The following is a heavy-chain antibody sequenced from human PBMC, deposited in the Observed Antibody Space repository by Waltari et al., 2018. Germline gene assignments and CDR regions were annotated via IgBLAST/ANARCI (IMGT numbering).Heavy chain of an antibody. Sequence: QIQLVQSGAEVKKPGSSVKVSCKASGGTFSSYAISWVRQAPGQGLEWMGVIIPMFCTATYAQKFQGRVTITTDESTSTAYMELSSLRSEDTAVYYCARADGDYATYFQHWGQGTLVTVSS. CDR3: ARADGDYATYFQH. V-gene: IGHV1-69*05. J-gene: IGHJ1*01. CDR1: GGTFSSYA. D-gene: IGHD4-17*01. CDR2: IIPMFCTA.